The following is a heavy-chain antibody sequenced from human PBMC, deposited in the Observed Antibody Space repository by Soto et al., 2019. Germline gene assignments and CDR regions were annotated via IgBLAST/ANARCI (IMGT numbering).Heavy chain of an antibody. J-gene: IGHJ5*02. V-gene: IGHV3-33*01. Sequence: PGGSLRLSCAASGFTFSSYGMHWVRQAPGKGLEWVAVIWYDGSNKYYADSVKGRFTISRDNSKNTLYLQMNSLRAEDTAVYYCARDHLVALGGNYETNWFDPWGQGTLVTVSS. CDR1: GFTFSSYG. D-gene: IGHD4-4*01. CDR2: IWYDGSNK. CDR3: ARDHLVALGGNYETNWFDP.